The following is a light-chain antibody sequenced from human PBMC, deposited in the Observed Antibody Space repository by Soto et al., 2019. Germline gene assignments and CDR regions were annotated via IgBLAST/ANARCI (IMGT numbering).Light chain of an antibody. Sequence: DIQMTQSPSTLSASVGDRVTITCRASQSISSWLAWYQQKPGNAPKLLIYKASSLESGVPSRFSGSGSGTAFTLTISSLQHDDFAAYYCQQYYSYSLYTFGQGTKLEIK. CDR3: QQYYSYSLYT. V-gene: IGKV1-5*03. J-gene: IGKJ2*01. CDR2: KAS. CDR1: QSISSW.